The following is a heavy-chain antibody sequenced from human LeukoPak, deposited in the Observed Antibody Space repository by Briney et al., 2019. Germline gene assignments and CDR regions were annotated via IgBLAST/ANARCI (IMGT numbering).Heavy chain of an antibody. D-gene: IGHD3-22*01. Sequence: SETLSLTCAVYGGSFSGYYWGWIRQPPGKGLEWIGYIYYSGSTNYNPSLKSRVTISVDTSKNQFSLKLSSVTAADTAVYYCASSFYYYDSSGYYGDWGQGTLVTVSS. V-gene: IGHV4-59*01. CDR3: ASSFYYYDSSGYYGD. CDR2: IYYSGST. J-gene: IGHJ4*02. CDR1: GGSFSGYY.